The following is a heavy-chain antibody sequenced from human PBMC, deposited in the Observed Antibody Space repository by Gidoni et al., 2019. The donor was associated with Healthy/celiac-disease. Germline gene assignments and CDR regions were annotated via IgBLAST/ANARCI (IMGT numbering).Heavy chain of an antibody. V-gene: IGHV5-51*01. CDR3: ATPIHGRGGMDV. CDR1: GYSFTSYG. J-gene: IGHJ6*02. D-gene: IGHD1-26*01. CDR2: ICPGDSDT. Sequence: EVQLVQSGAEVKQPGESLKISCKGSGYSFTSYGIGWVRQRPGKGLEWRGIICPGDSDTRGSPSFQGKVTIAADKAISTAYLQWSSLKASDTGMYYCATPIHGRGGMDVWGQGTTVTVSS.